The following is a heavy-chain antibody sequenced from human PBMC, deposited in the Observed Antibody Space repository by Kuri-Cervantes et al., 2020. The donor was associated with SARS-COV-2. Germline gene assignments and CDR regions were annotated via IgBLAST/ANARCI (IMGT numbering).Heavy chain of an antibody. Sequence: LSLTCAASGFTVSSNYMSWVRQAPGKGLEWVSVIYSGGSTYYADSVKGRFTISRDNAKNTLYLQMNSLRAEDTAVYYCAKPIAAAGYYFDYWGQGTLVTVSS. J-gene: IGHJ4*02. CDR3: AKPIAAAGYYFDY. V-gene: IGHV3-53*05. CDR1: GFTVSSNY. D-gene: IGHD6-13*01. CDR2: IYSGGST.